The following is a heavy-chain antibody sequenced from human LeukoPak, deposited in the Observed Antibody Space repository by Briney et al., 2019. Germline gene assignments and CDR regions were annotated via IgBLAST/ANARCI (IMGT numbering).Heavy chain of an antibody. D-gene: IGHD2-15*01. Sequence: GGSLRLSCAASGFTFSSYGMHWVRQAPGKGLEWVAVISYDGSNKYYADSVKGRFTISRDNSKNTPYLQMNSLRAEDTAVYYCAKDGGSSGTFDYWGQGTLVNVSS. J-gene: IGHJ4*02. CDR2: ISYDGSNK. CDR3: AKDGGSSGTFDY. CDR1: GFTFSSYG. V-gene: IGHV3-30*18.